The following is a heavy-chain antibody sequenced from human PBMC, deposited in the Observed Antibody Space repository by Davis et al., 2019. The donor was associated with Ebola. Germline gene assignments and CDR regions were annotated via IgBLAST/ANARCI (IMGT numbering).Heavy chain of an antibody. CDR1: GYTFTGYY. V-gene: IGHV1-69*13. J-gene: IGHJ4*02. CDR2: IIPIFGTA. D-gene: IGHD1-1*01. Sequence: SVKVSCKASGYTFTGYYMHWVRQAPGQGLEWMGGIIPIFGTANYAQKFQGRVTITADESTSTAYMELSSLRSEDTAVYYCARTRLERSEDYWGQGTLVTVSS. CDR3: ARTRLERSEDY.